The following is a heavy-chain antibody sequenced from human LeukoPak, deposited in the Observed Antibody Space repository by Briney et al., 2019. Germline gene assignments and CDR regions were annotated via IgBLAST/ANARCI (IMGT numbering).Heavy chain of an antibody. CDR3: ARATGTPLATGGGHDY. J-gene: IGHJ4*02. D-gene: IGHD1-1*01. CDR1: GYTFTGYY. V-gene: IGHV1-2*02. Sequence: ASVKVSCKASGYTFTGYYMHWVRQAPGQGLEWMGWINPNSGGTNYAQKFQGRVTMTRDTSISTAYMELSRLRSDDTAVYYCARATGTPLATGGGHDYWGQGTLVTVSS. CDR2: INPNSGGT.